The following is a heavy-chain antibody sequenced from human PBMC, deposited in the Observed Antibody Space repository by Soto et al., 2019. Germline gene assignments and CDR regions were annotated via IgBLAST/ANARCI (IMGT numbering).Heavy chain of an antibody. CDR3: ARLVYRARGRIFDS. Sequence: QITLKESGPTLVKPTQTLTLTCTFSGFSLTISGEGVGWIRQPPGKALEWLALIYWSDEKHYSPSLKNRLTITKDTSKNQVVLTMTNMDPVDTATYYCARLVYRARGRIFDSWGQGSLVTVSS. J-gene: IGHJ4*02. CDR1: GFSLTISGEG. V-gene: IGHV2-5*01. D-gene: IGHD3-16*01. CDR2: IYWSDEK.